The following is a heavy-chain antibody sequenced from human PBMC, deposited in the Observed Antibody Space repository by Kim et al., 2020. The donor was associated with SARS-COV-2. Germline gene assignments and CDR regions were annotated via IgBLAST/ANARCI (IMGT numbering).Heavy chain of an antibody. D-gene: IGHD2-2*01. CDR3: AKANGYCSSTSCLDYYYYYGMDV. CDR2: ISGSGGST. CDR1: GFTFSSYA. Sequence: GGSLRLSCAASGFTFSSYAMSWVRQAPGKGLEWVSAISGSGGSTYYADSVKGRFTISRDNSKNTLYLQMNSLRAEDTAVYYCAKANGYCSSTSCLDYYYYYGMDVWGQGPTVTVSS. V-gene: IGHV3-23*01. J-gene: IGHJ6*02.